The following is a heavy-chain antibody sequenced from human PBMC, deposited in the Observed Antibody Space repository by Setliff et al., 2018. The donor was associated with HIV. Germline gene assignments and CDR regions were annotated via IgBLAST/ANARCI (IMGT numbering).Heavy chain of an antibody. CDR3: ARDPGEGGGGFLEWTIGYYYYMDV. CDR2: IIPIFGTA. V-gene: IGHV1-69*06. Sequence: GASVKVSCKASGGTFNNYAISWVRQAPGQGLEWMGRIIPIFGTANYAQKFQGRVTITADKSTSTAYMELSSLRSEDTAVYYCARDPGEGGGGFLEWTIGYYYYMDVWGKGTTVTVSS. CDR1: GGTFNNYA. J-gene: IGHJ6*03. D-gene: IGHD3-3*01.